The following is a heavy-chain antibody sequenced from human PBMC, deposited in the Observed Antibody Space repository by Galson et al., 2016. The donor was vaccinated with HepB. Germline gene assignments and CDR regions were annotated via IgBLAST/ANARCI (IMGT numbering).Heavy chain of an antibody. CDR2: ISGYNGNT. CDR1: GSTFPNYG. V-gene: IGHV1-18*01. Sequence: SVKVSCKASGSTFPNYGITWVRQAPGQGLEWMGWISGYNGNTNYAQKVQGRVTMTTDTPTSTAYMELRSLRSDDTAVYYCARAVSGSPNWFDPWGQGTLVTVSS. CDR3: ARAVSGSPNWFDP. J-gene: IGHJ5*02. D-gene: IGHD3-10*01.